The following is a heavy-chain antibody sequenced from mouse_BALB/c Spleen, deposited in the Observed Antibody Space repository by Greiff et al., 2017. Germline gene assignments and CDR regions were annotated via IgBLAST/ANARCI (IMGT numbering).Heavy chain of an antibody. J-gene: IGHJ2*01. CDR1: GYSFTSYY. CDR3: ARCDYDYFDY. Sequence: VHLVESGPELVKPGASVKISCKASGYSFTSYYIHWVKQRPGQGLEWIGWIFPGSGNTKYNEKFKGKATLTADTSSSTAYMQLSSLTSEDSAVYFCARCDYDYFDYWGQGTTLTVSS. CDR2: IFPGSGNT. V-gene: IGHV1-66*01. D-gene: IGHD2-4*01.